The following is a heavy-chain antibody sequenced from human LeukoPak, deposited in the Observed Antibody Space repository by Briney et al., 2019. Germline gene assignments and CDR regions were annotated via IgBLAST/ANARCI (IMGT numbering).Heavy chain of an antibody. D-gene: IGHD6-19*01. CDR1: GYTFTSYY. CDR2: INPSGGST. J-gene: IGHJ6*02. V-gene: IGHV1-46*01. CDR3: ARDVPYSRGWSYYYHYGMDV. Sequence: ASVKVSCKASGYTFTSYYMHWVRQAPGQGLEWMGIINPSGGSTSYAQKFQGRVTMTRDTSTSTVYMELSCLRSEDTAVYYCARDVPYSRGWSYYYHYGMDVWGQGTTVTVSS.